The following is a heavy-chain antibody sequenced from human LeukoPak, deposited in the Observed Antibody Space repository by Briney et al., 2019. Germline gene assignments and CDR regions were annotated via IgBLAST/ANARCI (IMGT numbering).Heavy chain of an antibody. CDR3: ARVMDYFDY. V-gene: IGHV3-53*01. CDR1: GFXVSSNY. D-gene: IGHD5-24*01. Sequence: GGSLRLSCAASGFXVSSNYISWVRQAPGKGLEWVSVVYSGVNTYYADSVKGRFTISRDNSKNTLYLQMNSLRAEDTAVYYCARVMDYFDYWGQGILVTVSS. J-gene: IGHJ4*02. CDR2: VYSGVNT.